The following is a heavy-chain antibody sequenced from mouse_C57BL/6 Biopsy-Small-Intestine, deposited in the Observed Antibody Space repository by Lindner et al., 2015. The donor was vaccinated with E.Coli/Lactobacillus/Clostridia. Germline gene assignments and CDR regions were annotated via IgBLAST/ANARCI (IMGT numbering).Heavy chain of an antibody. CDR3: ASWGNFEN. V-gene: IGHV1-54*01. D-gene: IGHD4-1*01. CDR1: GYAFANFL. J-gene: IGHJ2*03. CDR2: INPGSGGT. Sequence: VQLQESGAELVRPGTSVKVSCKASGYAFANFLIEWVKQRPGQGLEWIGVINPGSGGTAYNERFKGKATFTSDKSSSTAYMQLSSLTSEDSAVYFCASWGNFENWGQGTSLTVSS.